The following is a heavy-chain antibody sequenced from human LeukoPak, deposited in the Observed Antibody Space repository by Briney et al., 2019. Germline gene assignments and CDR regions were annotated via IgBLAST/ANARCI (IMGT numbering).Heavy chain of an antibody. CDR2: IKQDGSEK. D-gene: IGHD5-18*01. Sequence: GGSLRLSCAASGFTFSSYWMSWVRQAPGKGLEWVAHIKQDGSEKYYVDSVKGRFTISRDNSKNTVYLHMNSLSAEDTAVYYCAKARAGGYNYGPFDYWGQGTLVTVSS. CDR3: AKARAGGYNYGPFDY. CDR1: GFTFSSYW. J-gene: IGHJ4*02. V-gene: IGHV3-7*05.